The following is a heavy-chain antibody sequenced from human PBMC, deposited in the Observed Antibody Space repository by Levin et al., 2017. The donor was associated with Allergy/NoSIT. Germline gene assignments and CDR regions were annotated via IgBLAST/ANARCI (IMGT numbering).Heavy chain of an antibody. J-gene: IGHJ4*02. CDR1: GGTFTTYT. D-gene: IGHD5-18*01. Sequence: PGGSLRLSCKPSGGTFTTYTLSWVRQAPGQGLEWMGRIIPIDDITNYAQKFQGRVTIIADKATSTVYMEMSSLRSEDTAVYYCMRDLEYSYGSVTGFDYWGQGTLVTVSS. CDR3: MRDLEYSYGSVTGFDY. V-gene: IGHV1-69*04. CDR2: IIPIDDIT.